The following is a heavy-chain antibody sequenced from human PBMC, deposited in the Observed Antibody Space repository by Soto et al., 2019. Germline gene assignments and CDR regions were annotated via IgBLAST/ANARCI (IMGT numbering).Heavy chain of an antibody. V-gene: IGHV4-34*01. Sequence: ASETLSLTCTVYSGSFSTYYWTWIRQPPGRGLEWIGEINHSGSTNYNPSLQSRVTISIDTSKNQFSLKLSSVTAADTAVYYCARRYSSAFDIWGQGTMVTVSS. CDR1: SGSFSTYY. D-gene: IGHD6-13*01. J-gene: IGHJ3*02. CDR3: ARRYSSAFDI. CDR2: INHSGST.